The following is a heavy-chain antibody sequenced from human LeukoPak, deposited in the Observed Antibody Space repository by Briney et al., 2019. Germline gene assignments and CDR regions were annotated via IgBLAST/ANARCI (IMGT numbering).Heavy chain of an antibody. CDR2: ISISSRYI. D-gene: IGHD1-26*01. CDR1: GFPLSIST. CDR3: AREWVVGAPLTFDY. V-gene: IGHV3-21*01. Sequence: AGGSLRLSCPASGFPLSISTTNWVRQPPGKGLEWVSSISISSRYIYYADSVKGRCTISRDNAKNSLYLQMNSLGAEDTAVYYCAREWVVGAPLTFDYWRQGSLVTVSS. J-gene: IGHJ4*02.